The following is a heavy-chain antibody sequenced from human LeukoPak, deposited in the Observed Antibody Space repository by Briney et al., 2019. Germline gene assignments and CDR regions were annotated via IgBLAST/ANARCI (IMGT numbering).Heavy chain of an antibody. CDR2: INPSGGGT. CDR1: GYTFTSYY. D-gene: IGHD5-18*01. V-gene: IGHV1-46*01. J-gene: IGHJ4*02. CDR3: ARAERGYSSLDY. Sequence: ASVKVSCKASGYTFTSYYMHWVRQAPGQGLEWMGIINPSGGGTTYAQKFQGRVTMTRDTSTSTVYMELSSLRSEDTAVYYCARAERGYSSLDYWGQGTLVTVSS.